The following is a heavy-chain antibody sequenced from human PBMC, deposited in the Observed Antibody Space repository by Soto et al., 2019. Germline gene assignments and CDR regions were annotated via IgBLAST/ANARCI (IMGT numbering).Heavy chain of an antibody. Sequence: SETLSLTCTVSGGSISSYYWSWIRQPPGKGLEWIGYIYYSGSTNYNPSLKSRVTISVDTSKNQFSLKLSSVTAADTAVYYCARHLTARPTDHYYYYYMDVWGKGTTVTVSS. CDR1: GGSISSYY. V-gene: IGHV4-59*08. D-gene: IGHD6-6*01. CDR2: IYYSGST. J-gene: IGHJ6*03. CDR3: ARHLTARPTDHYYYYYMDV.